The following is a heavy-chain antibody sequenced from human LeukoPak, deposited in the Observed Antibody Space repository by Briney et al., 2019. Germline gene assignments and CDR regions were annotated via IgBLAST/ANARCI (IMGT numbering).Heavy chain of an antibody. D-gene: IGHD3-10*01. CDR3: SISAYGSGSYLYYFDY. CDR1: GFTFSSYE. V-gene: IGHV3-48*03. Sequence: GGSLRLSCAASGFTFSSYEMNWVRQAPGKGLEWVSYISSSGSTIYYADSVKGRFTISRDNAKTSLYLQMNSLRAEDTAVYYCSISAYGSGSYLYYFDYWGQGTLVTVSS. CDR2: ISSSGSTI. J-gene: IGHJ4*02.